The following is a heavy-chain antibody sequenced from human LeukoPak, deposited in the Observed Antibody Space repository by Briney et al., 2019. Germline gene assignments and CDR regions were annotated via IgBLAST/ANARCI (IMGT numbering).Heavy chain of an antibody. Sequence: GGSLRLSCAASGFTFSSYSMNWVRQAPGKGLEWVSSISGSGGEIHYADSVKGRFTISRDNSKNTVYLQMNSLRDEDTAVFYCAKGGPFSTSSQKYFDPWGQGSLVIVS. CDR1: GFTFSSYS. CDR3: AKGGPFSTSSQKYFDP. CDR2: ISGSGGEI. D-gene: IGHD6-6*01. V-gene: IGHV3-23*01. J-gene: IGHJ5*02.